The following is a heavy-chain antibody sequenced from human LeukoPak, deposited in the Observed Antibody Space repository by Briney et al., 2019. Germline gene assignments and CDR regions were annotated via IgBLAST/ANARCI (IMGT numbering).Heavy chain of an antibody. D-gene: IGHD3-10*01. CDR2: INPNSGGT. CDR1: GYTFTGYY. CDR3: ARDFSGSGSYYNGDY. Sequence: ASVKVSCKASGYTFTGYYIHWVRQAPGQGLEWMGWINPNSGGTNYAQKFQGRVTMTRDTSISTAYMELSRLRSDDTAVYYCARDFSGSGSYYNGDYWGQGTLVTVSS. J-gene: IGHJ4*02. V-gene: IGHV1-2*02.